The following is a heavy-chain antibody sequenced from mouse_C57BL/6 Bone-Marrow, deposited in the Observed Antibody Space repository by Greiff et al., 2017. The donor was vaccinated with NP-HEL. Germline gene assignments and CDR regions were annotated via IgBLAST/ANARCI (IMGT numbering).Heavy chain of an antibody. CDR3: ASHGYYGDYYAVDY. CDR1: GYTFTSYW. D-gene: IGHD2-3*01. CDR2: IHPSDSDT. J-gene: IGHJ4*01. V-gene: IGHV1-74*01. Sequence: QVQLQQPGAELVKPGASVKVSCKASGYTFTSYWMHWVKQRPGQGLEWIGGIHPSDSDTNYNQKFKGKATLTVDKSSSTAYMQLSSLTSEDSAVYYCASHGYYGDYYAVDYWGQGTAVTVSA.